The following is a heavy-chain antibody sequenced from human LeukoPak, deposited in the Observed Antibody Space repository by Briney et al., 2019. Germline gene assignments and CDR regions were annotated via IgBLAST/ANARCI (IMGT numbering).Heavy chain of an antibody. D-gene: IGHD5/OR15-5a*01. J-gene: IGHJ4*02. CDR3: AKIASVDPG. Sequence: GGSLRLSCAASGFTFSSYAMSWVRQAPGKGLVWVSGISASGGSTYYADSVKGRFTISRDNSKNTLYLLMNSLRAEDTAVYYCAKIASVDPGWGQGTLVTVSS. CDR1: GFTFSSYA. CDR2: ISASGGST. V-gene: IGHV3-23*01.